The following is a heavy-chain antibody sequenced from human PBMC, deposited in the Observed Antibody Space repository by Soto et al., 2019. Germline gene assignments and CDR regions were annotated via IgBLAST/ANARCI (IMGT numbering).Heavy chain of an antibody. CDR2: IYYSGST. J-gene: IGHJ5*02. Sequence: LSLTFTLSGXSISSGCYYWSWIRKHPGKGLGWIGYIYYSGSTYYNPSLKSRVTISVDTSKNQFSLKLSSVTAADTAVYYCAREASDIVVVPAAIYNWVEPWGQGTLVTVS. CDR1: GXSISSGCYY. D-gene: IGHD2-2*02. CDR3: AREASDIVVVPAAIYNWVEP. V-gene: IGHV4-31*03.